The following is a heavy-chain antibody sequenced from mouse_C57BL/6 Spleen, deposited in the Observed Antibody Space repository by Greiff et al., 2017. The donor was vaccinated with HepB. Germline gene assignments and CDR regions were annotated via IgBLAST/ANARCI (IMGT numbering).Heavy chain of an antibody. CDR1: GFTFSDYG. CDR3: AIHEGYYGWFAY. Sequence: EVQLVESGGGLVKPGGSLKLSCAASGFTFSDYGMHWVRQAPEKGLVWVAYIRSGSSTISYAATVQGRFTISRDNAKNPLFLQMTSLRSEDTAMYYCAIHEGYYGWFAYWGQGTLVTVSA. D-gene: IGHD2-3*01. J-gene: IGHJ3*01. CDR2: IRSGSSTI. V-gene: IGHV5-17*01.